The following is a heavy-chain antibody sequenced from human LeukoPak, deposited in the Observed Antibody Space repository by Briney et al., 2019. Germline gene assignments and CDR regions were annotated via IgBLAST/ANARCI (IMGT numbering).Heavy chain of an antibody. J-gene: IGHJ4*02. CDR1: GFTFSNYA. V-gene: IGHV3-23*01. D-gene: IGHD1-26*01. Sequence: GGSLRLSCAASGFTFSNYAMSWVRQAPGKGLEWVSVTSGSGGSTYYTDSVKGRFTISRDNSKNTLYLQMYSLRAEDTAVYYCAKARPVEWELSYIYQDFDFWGQGTLVTVSS. CDR2: TSGSGGST. CDR3: AKARPVEWELSYIYQDFDF.